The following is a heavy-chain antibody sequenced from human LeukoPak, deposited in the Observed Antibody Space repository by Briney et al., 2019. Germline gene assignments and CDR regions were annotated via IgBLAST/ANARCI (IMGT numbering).Heavy chain of an antibody. V-gene: IGHV4-34*01. CDR2: INHSGST. Sequence: PSETLSLTCAVYGGSFSGYYWSWIRQPPGKGLEWIGEINHSGSTNYNPSLKSRVTISVDTSKNQFSLKLSSVTAADTAVYYCARGRGIFGVVNRIYYFDYWGQGTLVTVSS. D-gene: IGHD3-3*01. J-gene: IGHJ4*02. CDR1: GGSFSGYY. CDR3: ARGRGIFGVVNRIYYFDY.